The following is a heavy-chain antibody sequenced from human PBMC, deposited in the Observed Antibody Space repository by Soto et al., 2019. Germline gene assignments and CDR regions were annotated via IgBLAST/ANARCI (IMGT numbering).Heavy chain of an antibody. J-gene: IGHJ6*03. Sequence: SETLSLTCTVSGGSISSYYWSWIRQPPGKGLEWIGYIYYSGSTNYNPSLKSRVTISVDTSKNQFSLKLSSVTAADTAVYYCARRSDFWSGSGNYYYYYMDVWGKGTTVTVSS. CDR2: IYYSGST. CDR1: GGSISSYY. D-gene: IGHD3-3*01. V-gene: IGHV4-59*08. CDR3: ARRSDFWSGSGNYYYYYMDV.